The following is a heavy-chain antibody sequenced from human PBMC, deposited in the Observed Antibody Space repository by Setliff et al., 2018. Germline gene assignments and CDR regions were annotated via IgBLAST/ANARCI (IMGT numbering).Heavy chain of an antibody. CDR3: ARSAVAVPGQFYFDN. J-gene: IGHJ4*02. CDR1: GFTFSTYA. D-gene: IGHD6-19*01. V-gene: IGHV3-48*01. Sequence: GGSLRLSCAASGFTFSTYAMNWLRQAPGKGLEWVSYISSSSGLIYYADSVKGRFTVSRDEAKNSLYLQMNSLRTEDTAVYYCARSAVAVPGQFYFDNWGQGTQVTVSS. CDR2: ISSSSGLI.